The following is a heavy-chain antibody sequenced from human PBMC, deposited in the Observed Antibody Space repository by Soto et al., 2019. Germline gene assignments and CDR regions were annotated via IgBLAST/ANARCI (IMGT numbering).Heavy chain of an antibody. CDR1: GGSISSYY. Sequence: QVQLQESGPGLVKPSETLSLTCTVPGGSISSYYWNWIRQPPGKGLEYIGYVYYTGTTNYNPYLTSRVTISVETSKSQVSLRLTAVTAADTAVYYCARARFNWNDGHFYGMDVWGPGTTVTVSS. V-gene: IGHV4-59*01. J-gene: IGHJ6*02. CDR2: VYYTGTT. CDR3: ARARFNWNDGHFYGMDV. D-gene: IGHD1-20*01.